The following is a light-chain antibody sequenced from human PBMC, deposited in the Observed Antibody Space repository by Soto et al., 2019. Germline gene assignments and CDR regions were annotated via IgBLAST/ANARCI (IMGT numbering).Light chain of an antibody. CDR1: SSDVGGYNY. V-gene: IGLV2-11*01. J-gene: IGLJ1*01. Sequence: QSALTQPRSVSGSPGQSVTTSCTGTSSDVGGYNYVSWYQQHPGKAPKLMIYDVSKRPSGVPDRFSGSKSGNTASLTISGLQAEDEADFYCCSFAGGYTYVFGPGTKVTVL. CDR2: DVS. CDR3: CSFAGGYTYV.